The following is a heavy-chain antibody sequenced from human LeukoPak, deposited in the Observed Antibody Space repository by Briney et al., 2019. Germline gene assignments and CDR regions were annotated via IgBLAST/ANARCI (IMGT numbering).Heavy chain of an antibody. J-gene: IGHJ5*02. D-gene: IGHD6-19*01. V-gene: IGHV4-59*01. CDR3: ARDVGSAVAGHNWFDP. CDR2: IYYSGST. Sequence: SETLSLTCTVSGGSISIYYWSWIRQPPGKGLEWIGYIYYSGSTNYNPSLKSRVTISVDTSKNQFSLKLSSVTAADTAVYYCARDVGSAVAGHNWFDPWGQGTLVTVSS. CDR1: GGSISIYY.